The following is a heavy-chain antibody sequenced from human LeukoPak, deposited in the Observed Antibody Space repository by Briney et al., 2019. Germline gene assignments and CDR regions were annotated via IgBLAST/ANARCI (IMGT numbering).Heavy chain of an antibody. J-gene: IGHJ4*02. CDR1: GFSFSYYW. D-gene: IGHD3-10*01. CDR2: IDLDGKIV. Sequence: PGGSLRLSCAASGFSFSYYWMHWVRHVPGKGLVWVSRIDLDGKIVTYAESVKGRFTISRDNAKNMVYLQMNSLRAEDTAIYYCTRGMGDYWGQGTLVTVSS. CDR3: TRGMGDY. V-gene: IGHV3-74*01.